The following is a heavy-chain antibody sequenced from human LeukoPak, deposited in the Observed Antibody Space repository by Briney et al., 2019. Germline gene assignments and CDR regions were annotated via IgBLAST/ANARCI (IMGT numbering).Heavy chain of an antibody. D-gene: IGHD4-11*01. V-gene: IGHV3-30-3*01. Sequence: GGSLRLSCAASGFTFSSYAMHWVRQAPGKGLEWVAVISYDGSNKYYADSVKGRFTISRDNSKNTLYLQMNSLRAEDTAVYYCARAADHDYGNYDLLYWGQGTLVTVSS. CDR1: GFTFSSYA. CDR2: ISYDGSNK. CDR3: ARAADHDYGNYDLLY. J-gene: IGHJ4*02.